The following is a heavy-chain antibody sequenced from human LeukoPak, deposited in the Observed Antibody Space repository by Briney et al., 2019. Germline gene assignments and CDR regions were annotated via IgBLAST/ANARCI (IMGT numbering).Heavy chain of an antibody. J-gene: IGHJ5*02. CDR3: ASPYYDFWSGYLNWFDP. CDR1: GGSFSGYY. CDR2: INHSGST. V-gene: IGHV4-34*01. D-gene: IGHD3-3*01. Sequence: SETLSLTCAVYGGSFSGYYWSWIRQPPGKGLEWIGEINHSGSTNYNPSLKSRVTISVDTSKNQFSLKLSSVTAADTAVYYCASPYYDFWSGYLNWFDPWGQGTLVTVSS.